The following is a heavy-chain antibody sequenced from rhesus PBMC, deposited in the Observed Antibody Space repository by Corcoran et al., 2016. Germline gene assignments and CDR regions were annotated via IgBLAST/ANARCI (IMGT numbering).Heavy chain of an antibody. J-gene: IGHJ4*01. CDR2: IYGSRGST. D-gene: IGHD2-2*01. CDR3: ARDGSNYLLFDS. Sequence: QVQLRESGPAVVESSETLSPTCAASGGSISRPTWWSWIRQSPGKGLEWIGAIYGSRGSTEYNPSLKSRVTISKDTSNNQFSLKLRSVTAADTAVYYCARDGSNYLLFDSWGQGVLVTVSS. CDR1: GGSISRPTW. V-gene: IGHV4-93*01.